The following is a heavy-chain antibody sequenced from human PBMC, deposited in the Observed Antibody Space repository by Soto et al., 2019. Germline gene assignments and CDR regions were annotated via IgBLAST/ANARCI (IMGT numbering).Heavy chain of an antibody. CDR2: IYYSGST. J-gene: IGHJ5*02. V-gene: IGHV4-31*03. CDR1: GGSISSGGYY. Sequence: SETLSLTCTVSGGSISSGGYYWSWIRQHPGKGLEWIGYIYYSGSTYYNPSLKSRVTISVDTSKNQFSLKLSSVTAADTAVYYCARAPSGYYNWFDPWGQGTLVTVSS. CDR3: ARAPSGYYNWFDP. D-gene: IGHD3-22*01.